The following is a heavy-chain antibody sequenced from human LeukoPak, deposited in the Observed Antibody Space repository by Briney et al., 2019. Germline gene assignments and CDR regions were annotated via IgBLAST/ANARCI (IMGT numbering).Heavy chain of an antibody. CDR1: GGSVSSGSYY. V-gene: IGHV4-61*01. CDR3: AREDGDYVYAFDI. D-gene: IGHD4-17*01. CDR2: IYYSGST. J-gene: IGHJ3*02. Sequence: SETLSLTCTVSGGSVSSGSYYWSWIRQPPGKGLEWIGYIYYSGSTNYNPSLKSRVTISVDTSKNQFSLKLSSVTAADTAVYYCAREDGDYVYAFDIWGQGTMVTVSS.